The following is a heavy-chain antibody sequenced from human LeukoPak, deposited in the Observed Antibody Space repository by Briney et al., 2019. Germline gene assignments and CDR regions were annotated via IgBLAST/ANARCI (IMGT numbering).Heavy chain of an antibody. CDR1: GDSVSSNSAA. J-gene: IGHJ4*02. D-gene: IGHD3-22*01. CDR2: TYYRSKWYN. Sequence: SQTLSLTCAISGDSVSSNSAAWNWIRQSPSRGLEWLGRTYYRSKWYNDYAVSVKSRITINPDTSKNQFSPQLNSVTPEDTAVYYCARDRYYYDSSGYYYEYYFDYWGQGTLVTVSS. CDR3: ARDRYYYDSSGYYYEYYFDY. V-gene: IGHV6-1*01.